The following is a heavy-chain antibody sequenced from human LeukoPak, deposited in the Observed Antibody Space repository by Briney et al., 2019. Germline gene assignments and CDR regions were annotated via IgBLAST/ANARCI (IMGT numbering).Heavy chain of an antibody. CDR2: ISGSGNST. Sequence: RPGGSLRLSCAASGLTFSGSAMSWVRQAPGKGLEWFSLISGSGNSTYYADSVKGRFTISRDNSKNTLYLQMNSLRAEDTAVYYCAKVLVLVSANRYYFDYWAQGTLVTVSS. CDR3: AKVLVLVSANRYYFDY. D-gene: IGHD2-15*01. CDR1: GLTFSGSA. J-gene: IGHJ4*02. V-gene: IGHV3-23*01.